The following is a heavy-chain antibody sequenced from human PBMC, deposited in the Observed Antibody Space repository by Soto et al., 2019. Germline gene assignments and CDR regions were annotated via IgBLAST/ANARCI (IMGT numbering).Heavy chain of an antibody. J-gene: IGHJ6*02. CDR2: IFYRGAT. CDR1: GDSISNGDSY. V-gene: IGHV4-30-4*01. CDR3: ARAPKPYYYYGIDV. Sequence: TLSLTCTVSGDSISNGDSYWSWIRQPPGKGLEWIGFIFYRGATYYNPSLKSRVTISVDASKNHFSLSLSSVTAADTAVYYCARAPKPYYYYGIDVWGQGTTVTVSS.